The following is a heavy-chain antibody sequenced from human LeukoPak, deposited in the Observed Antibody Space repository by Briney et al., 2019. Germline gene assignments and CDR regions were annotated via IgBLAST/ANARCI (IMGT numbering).Heavy chain of an antibody. V-gene: IGHV3-23*01. Sequence: GGSLRLSCAASGFTFSSYEMNWVRQAPGKGLEWVSAISGSGGSTYYADSVKGRFTISRDNSKNTLYLQMNSLRAEDTAVYYCAKALYYYGSGSFDYWGQGTLVTVSS. CDR3: AKALYYYGSGSFDY. CDR2: ISGSGGST. CDR1: GFTFSSYE. D-gene: IGHD3-10*01. J-gene: IGHJ4*02.